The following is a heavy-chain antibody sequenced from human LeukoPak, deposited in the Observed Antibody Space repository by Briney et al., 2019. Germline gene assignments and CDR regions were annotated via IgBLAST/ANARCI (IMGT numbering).Heavy chain of an antibody. V-gene: IGHV4-59*08. D-gene: IGHD5-24*01. Sequence: SETLSLTCTVSGDSISSYYWSWIRQPPGKGLEWIGYIYYSGGTDYNPSLKSRVTISVDTSKNQFSLKLRSVTAADTAVYYCARHVTISGPYDASDIWGQGTMVTVSS. J-gene: IGHJ3*02. CDR3: ARHVTISGPYDASDI. CDR2: IYYSGGT. CDR1: GDSISSYY.